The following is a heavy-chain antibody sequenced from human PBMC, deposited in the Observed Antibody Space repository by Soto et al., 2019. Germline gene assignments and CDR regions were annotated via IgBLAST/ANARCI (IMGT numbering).Heavy chain of an antibody. J-gene: IGHJ4*02. D-gene: IGHD1-1*01. CDR2: INESGST. CDR1: GQSFSGHS. Sequence: QVQLQQWGAGLVKPSETLSLYCAVYGQSFSGHSWAWIRQPPGKGLEWIGEINESGSTYYNPSLKSRVTISTYTSKNQFSLKLSSVSAADTAAYFCARGSGIVALPGELEDVKYDYWGQGTLVNVSS. V-gene: IGHV4-34*01. CDR3: ARGSGIVALPGELEDVKYDY.